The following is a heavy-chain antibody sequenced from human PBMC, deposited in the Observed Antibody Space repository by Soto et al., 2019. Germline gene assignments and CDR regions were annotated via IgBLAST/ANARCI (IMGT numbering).Heavy chain of an antibody. V-gene: IGHV1-69*01. CDR2: IIPIFGTA. Sequence: QVQLVQSGAEVKKPGSSVKVSCKASGGTFSSYAISWVRQAPGQGLEWMGGIIPIFGTANYAQKFQGRVTITADESSSTAYMELSSLRSEDTAVYYGARGGYDFWGGYQGYDYGMDVWGQGTTVTVSS. CDR3: ARGGYDFWGGYQGYDYGMDV. D-gene: IGHD3-3*01. CDR1: GGTFSSYA. J-gene: IGHJ6*02.